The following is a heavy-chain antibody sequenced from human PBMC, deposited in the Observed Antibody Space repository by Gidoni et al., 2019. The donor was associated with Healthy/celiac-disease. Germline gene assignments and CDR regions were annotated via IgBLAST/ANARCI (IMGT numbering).Heavy chain of an antibody. V-gene: IGHV2-5*02. D-gene: IGHD2-8*02. Sequence: QITLKESGPTLVKPTQTLTLTCTFSGFSLSTSGVGVGWIRQPPGKALEWLARIYWDDDKRYSPSLKSRLTITKDTSKNQVVLTMTNMDPVDTATYYCALGLTGPSFDYWGQGTLVTVSS. CDR3: ALGLTGPSFDY. J-gene: IGHJ4*02. CDR2: IYWDDDK. CDR1: GFSLSTSGVG.